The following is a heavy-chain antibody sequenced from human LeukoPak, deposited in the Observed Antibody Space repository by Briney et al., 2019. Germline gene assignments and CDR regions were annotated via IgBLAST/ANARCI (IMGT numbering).Heavy chain of an antibody. V-gene: IGHV3-23*01. D-gene: IGHD3-9*01. Sequence: GGSLRLSCAASGFTFSSYGMSWVRQAPGKGLEWVSAISGSGGSTYYADSVKGRFTISRDNSKNTLYLQMNSLRAEDTAVYYCTRDLSAADIDYWGQGTLVTVSS. J-gene: IGHJ4*02. CDR2: ISGSGGST. CDR3: TRDLSAADIDY. CDR1: GFTFSSYG.